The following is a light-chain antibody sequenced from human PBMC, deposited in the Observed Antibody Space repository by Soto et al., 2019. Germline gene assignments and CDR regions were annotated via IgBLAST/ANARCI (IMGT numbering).Light chain of an antibody. V-gene: IGKV4-1*01. Sequence: DVVMTQSPDSLAVSLGERATINCKSSQSILHSPTHNNYLAWYQKKPGQPPKLLIYWASSRESGVPDRISGSGSGTDFTLIINSLQAEDAAVYYCHQHFSLPPTFGQGTKVEIK. CDR2: WAS. CDR3: HQHFSLPPT. J-gene: IGKJ1*01. CDR1: QSILHSPTHNNY.